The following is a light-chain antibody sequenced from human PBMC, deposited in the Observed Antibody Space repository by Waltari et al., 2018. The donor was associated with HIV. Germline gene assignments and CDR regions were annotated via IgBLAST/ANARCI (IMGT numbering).Light chain of an antibody. CDR3: VLYMGTGIWV. V-gene: IGLV8-61*01. CDR2: STI. J-gene: IGLJ3*02. Sequence: QTVVTQEPSFSVSPGGTVTLTCGLSSGSVSTSYYPSWYQQTPRQGPRTLIHSTITRSSGVPDRFSGSSLGNKAALTITGAQEDDESDYYCVLYMGTGIWVFGGGTKLTVL. CDR1: SGSVSTSYY.